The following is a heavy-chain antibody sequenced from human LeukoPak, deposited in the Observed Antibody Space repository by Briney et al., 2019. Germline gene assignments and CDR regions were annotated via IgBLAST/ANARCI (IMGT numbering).Heavy chain of an antibody. V-gene: IGHV3-33*01. CDR2: IWYDGSNK. Sequence: GGSLRLSCAASGFTFSSYGMPWVRQAPGKGLEWVAVIWYDGSNKYYADSVKGRFTISRDNSKNTLYLQMNSLRAEDTAVYYCARDLGVGATHLLDYWGQGTLVTVSS. J-gene: IGHJ4*02. CDR3: ARDLGVGATHLLDY. CDR1: GFTFSSYG. D-gene: IGHD1-26*01.